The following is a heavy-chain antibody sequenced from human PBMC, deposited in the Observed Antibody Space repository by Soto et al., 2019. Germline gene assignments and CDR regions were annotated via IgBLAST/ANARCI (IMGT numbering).Heavy chain of an antibody. CDR1: GFTFSSYS. V-gene: IGHV3-21*01. CDR2: ISSSSSYI. J-gene: IGHJ6*02. Sequence: GGSLRLSCAASGFTFSSYSMNWVRQAPGKGLEWVSSISSSSSYIYYADSVKGRFTISRDNAKNSLYLQMNSLRAEDTAVYYCASARVGRQQLGVFSYYYYGMDVWGQGTTVTVSS. D-gene: IGHD6-13*01. CDR3: ASARVGRQQLGVFSYYYYGMDV.